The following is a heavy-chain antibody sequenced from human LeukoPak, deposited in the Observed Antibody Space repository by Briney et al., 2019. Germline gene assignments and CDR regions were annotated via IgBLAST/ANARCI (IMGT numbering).Heavy chain of an antibody. CDR3: ARKRSIAVAGTYYYYYYGMDV. D-gene: IGHD6-19*01. V-gene: IGHV4-4*02. CDR2: IYLSGST. J-gene: IGHJ6*02. Sequence: PSGTLSLTCAVSGGSISSSNWWSWVRQPPGKGLEWIGEIYLSGSTNYNPSLKSRVTISVDKSKNQFSLKLSSVTAADTAVYYCARKRSIAVAGTYYYYYYGMDVWGQGTTVTVSS. CDR1: GGSISSSNW.